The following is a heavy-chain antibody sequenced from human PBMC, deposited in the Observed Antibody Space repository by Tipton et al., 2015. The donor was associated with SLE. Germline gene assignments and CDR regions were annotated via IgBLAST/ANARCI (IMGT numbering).Heavy chain of an antibody. J-gene: IGHJ4*02. Sequence: LRLSCTASGFTFGDYAMSWVRQAPGKGLEWIGEINHSGSTNYNPSLKSRVTISVDTSKNQFSLKLSSVTAADTAVYYCARGDGYNFDYWGQGTLVTVSS. CDR3: ARGDGYNFDY. CDR2: INHSGST. V-gene: IGHV4-34*01. CDR1: GFTFGDYA. D-gene: IGHD5-24*01.